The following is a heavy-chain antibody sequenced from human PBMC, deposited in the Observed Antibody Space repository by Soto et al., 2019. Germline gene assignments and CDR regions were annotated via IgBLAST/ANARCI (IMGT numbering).Heavy chain of an antibody. Sequence: SVKVSCKASGGTFSSYAISWVRQAPGQGLEWMGGIIPIFGTANYAQKFQGRVTITADESTSTAYMELSSLRSEDTAVYYCARVITMIVVVHAAFDIWGQGTMVTVSS. D-gene: IGHD3-22*01. V-gene: IGHV1-69*13. CDR2: IIPIFGTA. CDR1: GGTFSSYA. CDR3: ARVITMIVVVHAAFDI. J-gene: IGHJ3*02.